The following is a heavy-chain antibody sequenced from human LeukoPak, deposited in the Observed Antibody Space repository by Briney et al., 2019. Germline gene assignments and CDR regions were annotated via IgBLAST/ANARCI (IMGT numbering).Heavy chain of an antibody. CDR2: IKQDGSEK. CDR3: ASDPGIAAAGMNYYYYYYMDV. D-gene: IGHD6-13*01. V-gene: IGHV3-7*01. J-gene: IGHJ6*03. CDR1: GFTFSSYW. Sequence: GGSLRLSCAASGFTFSSYWMSWVRQAPGKGLEWVANIKQDGSEKYYVDSVKGRFTISRDNAKNSLYLQMNCLRAEDTAVYYCASDPGIAAAGMNYYYYYYMDVWGKGTTLTVSS.